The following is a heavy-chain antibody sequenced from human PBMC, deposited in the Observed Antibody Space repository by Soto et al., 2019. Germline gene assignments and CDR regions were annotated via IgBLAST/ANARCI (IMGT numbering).Heavy chain of an antibody. V-gene: IGHV4-31*03. Sequence: QVQLQESGPGLVKPSQTLSLTCTVSGGSISSGGYYWSWIRQHPGKGLEWIGYIYYSGSTYYNPSLKSRVTISVDTSKNQFSLKLSSVTAADTAVYYCARGYCSGGSCFTPADPWGQGTLVTVPS. D-gene: IGHD2-15*01. CDR2: IYYSGST. J-gene: IGHJ5*02. CDR3: ARGYCSGGSCFTPADP. CDR1: GGSISSGGYY.